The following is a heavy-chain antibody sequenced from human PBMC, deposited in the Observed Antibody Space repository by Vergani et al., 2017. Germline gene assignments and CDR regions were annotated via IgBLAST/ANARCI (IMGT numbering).Heavy chain of an antibody. J-gene: IGHJ6*03. Sequence: QVQLVQSGAEVKKPGSSVKVSCKVSGYTLTELSMHWVRQAPGKGLEWMGGFDPEDGETIYAQKFQGRVTMTEDTSTDTAYMELSSLRSEDTAVYYCATGYCSSTSCYSRFYYYYMDVWGKGTTVTVSS. CDR1: GYTLTELS. CDR2: FDPEDGET. CDR3: ATGYCSSTSCYSRFYYYYMDV. V-gene: IGHV1-24*01. D-gene: IGHD2-2*01.